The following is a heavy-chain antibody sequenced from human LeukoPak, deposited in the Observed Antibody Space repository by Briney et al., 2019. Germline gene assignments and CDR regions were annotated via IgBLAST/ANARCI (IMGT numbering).Heavy chain of an antibody. CDR1: GFSFTTYG. V-gene: IGHV3-30*18. J-gene: IGHJ4*02. D-gene: IGHD3-10*01. CDR3: AKDSAVWFGESFDY. Sequence: PGGSLRLSCAASGFSFTTYGMHWVRQAPLKGLEWLAAISYDGRNQNYADSVKGRFTIFRDNSKNTLYLQMNSLRAEDTAVYYCAKDSAVWFGESFDYWGQGTLVTVSS. CDR2: ISYDGRNQ.